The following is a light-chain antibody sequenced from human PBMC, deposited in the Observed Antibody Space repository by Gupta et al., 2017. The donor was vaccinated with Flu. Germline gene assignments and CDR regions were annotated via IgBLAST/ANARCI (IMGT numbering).Light chain of an antibody. J-gene: IGLJ2*01. V-gene: IGLV3-1*01. CDR3: QAWDSSTMV. CDR2: QDS. Sequence: SYELTQPPSVSVSPGQTASITCSGDKLGDKYACWYQQKPGQSPVLVIYQDSKRPSGIPERFSGSNSGNTATLTISGTQAMDEADYYCQAWDSSTMVFDGGTKLTVL. CDR1: KLGDKY.